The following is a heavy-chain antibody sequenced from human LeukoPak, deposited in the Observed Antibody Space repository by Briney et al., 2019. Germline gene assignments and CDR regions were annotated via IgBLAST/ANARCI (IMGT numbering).Heavy chain of an antibody. D-gene: IGHD1-26*01. Sequence: SETLSLTCTVSGGSISSSSYYWGWIRRPPGKGLEWIGYIYYSGSTNYNPSLKSRVTISVDTSKNQFSLKLSSVTAADTAVYYCARGTRATSEDREPLHFFGSGIVGATFYYYYYMDVWGKGTTVTVSS. CDR1: GGSISSSSYY. J-gene: IGHJ6*03. V-gene: IGHV4-61*05. CDR3: ARGTRATSEDREPLHFFGSGIVGATFYYYYYMDV. CDR2: IYYSGST.